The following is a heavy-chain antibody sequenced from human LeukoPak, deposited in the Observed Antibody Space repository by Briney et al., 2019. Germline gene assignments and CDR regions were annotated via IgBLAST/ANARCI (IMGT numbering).Heavy chain of an antibody. CDR1: GGSISSSSYY. CDR2: IYYSGST. D-gene: IGHD1-26*01. J-gene: IGHJ6*03. CDR3: AREAVGATFSYYYMDV. Sequence: SETLSLTCTVSGGSISSSSYYWGWIRQPPGKGLEWIGSIYYSGSTYYNPSLKSRVTISVDTSKNQFSLKLSSVTAADTAVYYCAREAVGATFSYYYMDVWAKGPRSPSP. V-gene: IGHV4-39*01.